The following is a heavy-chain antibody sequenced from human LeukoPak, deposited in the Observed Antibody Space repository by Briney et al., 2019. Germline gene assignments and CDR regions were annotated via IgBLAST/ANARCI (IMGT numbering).Heavy chain of an antibody. Sequence: GGSLRLSCAASGFSIDDYAMYWVRQAPGKGLEWVSGISWNSGSIGYVDSVKGRFTISRDNAKNSLYLQMNSLRAEDTALYYCARGHTAVTRHFDFWGQGTLVTVSS. CDR3: ARGHTAVTRHFDF. J-gene: IGHJ4*02. CDR2: ISWNSGSI. V-gene: IGHV3-9*01. CDR1: GFSIDDYA. D-gene: IGHD4-17*01.